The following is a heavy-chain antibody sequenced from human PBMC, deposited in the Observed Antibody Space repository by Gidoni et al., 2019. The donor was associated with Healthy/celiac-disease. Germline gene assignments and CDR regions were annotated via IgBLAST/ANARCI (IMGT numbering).Heavy chain of an antibody. D-gene: IGHD3-22*01. CDR2: INPNSGGT. CDR3: ARETEYYYDSSGYYFRAFDI. J-gene: IGHJ3*02. V-gene: IGHV1-2*07. Sequence: QVQLVPSGAEEKQPAASVNVSCHPSGATFTGSYIHWVRQAPGQGREWMGWINPNSGGTNYAHKFQDRVTMTRDTSISTAYMELSRLRSDDTAVYYCARETEYYYDSSGYYFRAFDIWGQGTMVTVSS. CDR1: GATFTGSY.